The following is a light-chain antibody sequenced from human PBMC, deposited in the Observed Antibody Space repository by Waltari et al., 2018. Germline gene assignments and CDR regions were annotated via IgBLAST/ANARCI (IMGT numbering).Light chain of an antibody. J-gene: IGLJ3*02. Sequence: QSVLTQPPSVSGAPGQRVTIPCTGPSSTLGAGYDVPWYQQVPGTAPKLPIHGNTNRPSGVPDRFSGSKSGTSVSLAITGLQAEDEADYYCQSYDSRLSGWVFGGGTRLTVL. CDR2: GNT. CDR3: QSYDSRLSGWV. CDR1: SSTLGAGYD. V-gene: IGLV1-40*01.